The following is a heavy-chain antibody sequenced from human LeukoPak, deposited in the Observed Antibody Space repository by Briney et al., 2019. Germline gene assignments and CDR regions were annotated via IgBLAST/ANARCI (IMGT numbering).Heavy chain of an antibody. V-gene: IGHV3-23*01. CDR3: ARDREIFYMDV. D-gene: IGHD3-3*01. CDR1: GFTFSSYG. Sequence: GGSLRLSCAASGFTFSSYGMSWVRQAPGKGLEWVSAISGSGGSTNYADSVKGRFTISRDNAKNSLYLQMNSLRAEDTAVYYCARDREIFYMDVWGKGTTVTVSS. CDR2: ISGSGGST. J-gene: IGHJ6*03.